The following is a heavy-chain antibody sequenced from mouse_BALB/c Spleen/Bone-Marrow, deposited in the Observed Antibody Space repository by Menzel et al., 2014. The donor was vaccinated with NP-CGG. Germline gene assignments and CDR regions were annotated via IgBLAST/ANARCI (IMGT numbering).Heavy chain of an antibody. J-gene: IGHJ2*01. D-gene: IGHD2-14*01. CDR1: GYTFTSYW. CDR3: ARREVRREGYYFDY. V-gene: IGHV1S41*01. Sequence: DLVKPGASVKLSCKASGYTFTSYWINWIKQRPGQGLEWIGRIAPGSGSTYYNEMFKGKATLTADTSSSTAYIQLRGLSSEDSAVYFCARREVRREGYYFDYWGQGTTLTVSS. CDR2: IAPGSGST.